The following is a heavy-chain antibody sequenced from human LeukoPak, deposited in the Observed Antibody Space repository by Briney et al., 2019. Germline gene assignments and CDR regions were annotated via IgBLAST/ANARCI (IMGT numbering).Heavy chain of an antibody. D-gene: IGHD6-13*01. CDR2: ITSSSSNK. CDR1: GFPFSRYS. J-gene: IGHJ4*02. CDR3: AKDVSSSWYYFDY. Sequence: PGGSLRLSCAASGFPFSRYSMNWVRQAPGEGPEWVSSITSSSSNKDYVDSVKGRFTVSRDNAKNSLYLQMNSLRAEDTALYYCAKDVSSSWYYFDYWGQGTLVTVSS. V-gene: IGHV3-21*04.